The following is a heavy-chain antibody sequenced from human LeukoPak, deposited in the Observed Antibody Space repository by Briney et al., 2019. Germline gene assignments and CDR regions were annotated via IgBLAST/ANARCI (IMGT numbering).Heavy chain of an antibody. Sequence: PGGSLRLSCAASGFTLNSYWMSWVRQAPGKGLEWVANIKQDGSNTYYVDSVKGRFTISRDNAKNSLYLQMNSLRAEDTAVYYCARDASLYCPENTCYWAFDYWGQGTLVTVSS. CDR3: ARDASLYCPENTCYWAFDY. CDR1: GFTLNSYW. CDR2: IKQDGSNT. J-gene: IGHJ4*02. V-gene: IGHV3-7*01. D-gene: IGHD2-8*02.